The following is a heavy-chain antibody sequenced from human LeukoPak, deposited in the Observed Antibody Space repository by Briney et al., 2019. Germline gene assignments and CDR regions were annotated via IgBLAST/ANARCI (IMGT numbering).Heavy chain of an antibody. Sequence: AGRSLRLSCAASGSTVSSYAMSWVRQAPGKGLEWVSAISGSGGSTYYAASVKGRLTISRDNSKNTMYLQMNSLRAEDTAVYYCAKDLERDIVVVVAAMVSDYWGHGTLVTVSS. J-gene: IGHJ4*01. CDR2: ISGSGGST. V-gene: IGHV3-23*01. CDR3: AKDLERDIVVVVAAMVSDY. CDR1: GSTVSSYA. D-gene: IGHD2-15*01.